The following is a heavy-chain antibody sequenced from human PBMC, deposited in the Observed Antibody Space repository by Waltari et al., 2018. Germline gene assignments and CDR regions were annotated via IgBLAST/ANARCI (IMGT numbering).Heavy chain of an antibody. CDR1: GGSISSSSYY. J-gene: IGHJ4*02. Sequence: QLQLQESGPGLVKPSETLSLTCTVSGGSISSSSYYWGWIRQPPGKGLECLATIYYSGNTFYNPSIKSRATLSIDTSKNQFSLKLSSVTAADTAVYYCAREPSSEMGFDNWGQGTLVSVSS. V-gene: IGHV4-39*07. D-gene: IGHD6-6*01. CDR2: IYYSGNT. CDR3: AREPSSEMGFDN.